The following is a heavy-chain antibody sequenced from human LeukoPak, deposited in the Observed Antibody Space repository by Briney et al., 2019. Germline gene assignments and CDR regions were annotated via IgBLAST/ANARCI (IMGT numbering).Heavy chain of an antibody. J-gene: IGHJ4*02. CDR1: GGSISSSNW. D-gene: IGHD6-19*01. CDR3: ARLSSGWHRGFDY. V-gene: IGHV4-4*02. CDR2: IYRSGST. Sequence: SETLSLTCAVSGGSISSSNWWSWVRQPPGKGLEWIGEIYRSGSTNYNPSLKSRVTISVDKSKNQFSLKLSSVTAADTAVYYCARLSSGWHRGFDYWGQGTLVTVSS.